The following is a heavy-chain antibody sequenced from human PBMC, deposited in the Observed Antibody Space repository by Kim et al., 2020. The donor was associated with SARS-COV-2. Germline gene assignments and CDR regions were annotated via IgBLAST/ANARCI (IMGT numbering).Heavy chain of an antibody. CDR3: ARDREAAAGTTLYYYYGMDV. CDR2: ISAYNGNT. J-gene: IGHJ6*02. CDR1: GYTFTSYG. D-gene: IGHD6-13*01. V-gene: IGHV1-18*01. Sequence: ASVKVSCKASGYTFTSYGISWVRQAPGQGLEWMGWISAYNGNTNYAQKIQGRVTMTTDTSTSTAYMELRVLRSDDTAVYSCARDREAAAGTTLYYYYGMDVWGQGTTVTVSS.